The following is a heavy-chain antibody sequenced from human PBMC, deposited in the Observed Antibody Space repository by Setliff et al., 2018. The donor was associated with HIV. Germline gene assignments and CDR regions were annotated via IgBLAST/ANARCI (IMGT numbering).Heavy chain of an antibody. Sequence: PSETLSLTCSVSGYSINTAYYWSWIRQPPGKGLEWIGEINHSGSTNYNPSLKSRVTISVDTSKNQFSLKLSSVTAADTAVYYCARERSRIVVVPAAIIARVNWFDPWGQGTLVTVSS. CDR2: INHSGST. J-gene: IGHJ5*02. V-gene: IGHV4-34*01. CDR1: GYSINTAYY. CDR3: ARERSRIVVVPAAIIARVNWFDP. D-gene: IGHD2-2*01.